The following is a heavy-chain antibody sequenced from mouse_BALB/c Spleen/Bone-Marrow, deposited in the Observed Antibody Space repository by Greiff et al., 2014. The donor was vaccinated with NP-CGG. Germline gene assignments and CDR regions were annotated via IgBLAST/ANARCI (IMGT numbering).Heavy chain of an antibody. CDR2: IDPETGGT. CDR1: GYTFTDYE. D-gene: IGHD1-1*01. J-gene: IGHJ1*01. CDR3: TRDGSSRWYFDV. Sequence: VQVVESGAELARPGASVTLSCKASGYTFTDYEMHWVKQTPVHGLEWIGAIDPETGGTAYNQKFKGKATLTADKSSSTAYMELRSLTSEDSAVYYCTRDGSSRWYFDVWGAGTTVTVSS. V-gene: IGHV1-15*01.